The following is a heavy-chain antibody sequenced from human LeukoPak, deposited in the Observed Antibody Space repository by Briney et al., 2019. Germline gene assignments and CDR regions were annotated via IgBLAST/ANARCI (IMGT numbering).Heavy chain of an antibody. D-gene: IGHD2-21*02. CDR3: AREARAYCGGDCYSFAY. V-gene: IGHV3-30*04. Sequence: GGSLRLSCAASGFTFSSYAMHWVRQAPGKGLEWVAVISYDGSNKYYADSVKGRFTISRDNSKNTLYLQMNSLRAEDTAVYYCAREARAYCGGDCYSFAYWGQGTLVTVSS. J-gene: IGHJ4*02. CDR1: GFTFSSYA. CDR2: ISYDGSNK.